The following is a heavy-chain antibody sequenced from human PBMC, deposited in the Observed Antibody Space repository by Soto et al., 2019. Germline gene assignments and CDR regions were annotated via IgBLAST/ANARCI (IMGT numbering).Heavy chain of an antibody. V-gene: IGHV3-21*06. CDR3: ARESEDLTSNFDY. Sequence: EVQLVESGGGLVKPGGSLRLSCAASGFTFTRYSMNWVRQAPGKGLEWVSSISSTTNYIYYGDSMKGRFTISRDNAKNSLYLDMNSLRAEDTAVYYCARESEDLTSNFDYWGQGTLGTVSS. J-gene: IGHJ4*02. CDR1: GFTFTRYS. CDR2: ISSTTNYI.